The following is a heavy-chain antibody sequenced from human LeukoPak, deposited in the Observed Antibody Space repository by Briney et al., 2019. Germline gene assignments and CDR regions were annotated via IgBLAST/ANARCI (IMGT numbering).Heavy chain of an antibody. CDR1: GFTFSNYW. CDR3: ARDSPGYGAYVS. V-gene: IGHV3-7*01. J-gene: IGHJ1*01. Sequence: GGSLRLSCVVSGFTFSNYWVSWVRQAPGKGLEWVANIKEDGREKYYVDSVKGLFTISRDNAKNSLYLQMDSLTAEDTAVYYCARDSPGYGAYVSWGQGTLVSVSS. CDR2: IKEDGREK. D-gene: IGHD5-12*01.